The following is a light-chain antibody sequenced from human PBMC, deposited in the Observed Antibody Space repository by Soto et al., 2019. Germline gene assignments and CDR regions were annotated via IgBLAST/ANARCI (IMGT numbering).Light chain of an antibody. CDR3: SPYAGSNNFV. J-gene: IGLJ1*01. CDR1: SSDVGGYNY. CDR2: EVS. V-gene: IGLV2-8*01. Sequence: QSALTQPPSASGSPGQSVTISCTGTSSDVGGYNYVSWYQQHPGKAPKLMIYEVSERPSGVPDRFSGSKSSNTASLTVSGLQAEDEADYYCSPYAGSNNFVFGTGTKVTVL.